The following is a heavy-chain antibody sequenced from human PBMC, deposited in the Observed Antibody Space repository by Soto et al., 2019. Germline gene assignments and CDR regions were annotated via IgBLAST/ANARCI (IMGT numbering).Heavy chain of an antibody. CDR1: GYTFTGYY. D-gene: IGHD1-26*01. CDR2: INPNSGGT. V-gene: IGHV1-2*04. J-gene: IGHJ4*02. Sequence: ASVKVSCKASGYTFTGYYMHWVRQAPGQGLEWMGWINPNSGGTNYAQKFQGWVTMTRDTSISTAYMELSRLRSDDTAVYYCARSVGGSYSTDFDYWGQGTLVTVSS. CDR3: ARSVGGSYSTDFDY.